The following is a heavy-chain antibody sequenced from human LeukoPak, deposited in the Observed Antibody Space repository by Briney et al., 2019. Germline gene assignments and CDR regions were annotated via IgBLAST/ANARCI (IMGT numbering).Heavy chain of an antibody. CDR3: AKDQEIAVAGTLDY. CDR1: GFTFSSYG. J-gene: IGHJ4*02. Sequence: PGGSLRLSCAASGFTFSSYGMHWVRQAPGKGLEWVAFIRYDGSNKYYADSVKGRFTISRDNSKNTLYLQMNSLRAEDTAVYYCAKDQEIAVAGTLDYWGQGTLVTVSS. CDR2: IRYDGSNK. V-gene: IGHV3-30*02. D-gene: IGHD6-19*01.